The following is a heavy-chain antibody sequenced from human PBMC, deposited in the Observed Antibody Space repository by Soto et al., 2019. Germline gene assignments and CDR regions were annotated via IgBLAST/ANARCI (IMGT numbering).Heavy chain of an antibody. J-gene: IGHJ4*02. CDR2: ISGSDNDI. D-gene: IGHD3-10*01. CDR3: AKGDYSYFDY. V-gene: IGHV3-23*01. Sequence: VQVLESGGDLVQPGGSLRLSCAASGFTFSSYAMAWVRQAPGKGLEWVSTISGSDNDIYYADSVKGRFTISRDNSKNTLFLQMNSLRAEDTALYYCAKGDYSYFDYWGQGTLVTVSS. CDR1: GFTFSSYA.